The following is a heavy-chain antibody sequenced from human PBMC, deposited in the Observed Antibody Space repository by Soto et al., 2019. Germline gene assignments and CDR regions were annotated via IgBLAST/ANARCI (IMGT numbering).Heavy chain of an antibody. CDR1: GFTFSSYA. CDR3: ARDRGHFYDFWSGYYDDAVPDY. J-gene: IGHJ4*02. V-gene: IGHV3-30-3*01. CDR2: ISYDGSNK. Sequence: PGGSLRLSCAASGFTFSSYAMHWVRQAPGKGLEWVAVISYDGSNKYYTDSVKGRFTISRDNSKNTLYLQMNSLRAEDTAVYYCARDRGHFYDFWSGYYDDAVPDYWGQGTLVTVSS. D-gene: IGHD3-3*01.